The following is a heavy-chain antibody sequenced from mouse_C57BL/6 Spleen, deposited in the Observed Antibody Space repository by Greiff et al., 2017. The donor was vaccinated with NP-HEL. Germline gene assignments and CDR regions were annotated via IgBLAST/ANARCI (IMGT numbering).Heavy chain of an antibody. CDR2: IYPGAGDT. CDR1: GYAFSSSW. J-gene: IGHJ2*01. Sequence: QVQLKQSGPELVKPGASVKISCKASGYAFSSSWMNWVKQRPGKGLEWIGRIYPGAGDTNYNGKFKGKATLTADKSSSTAYMQLSSLTSEDSAVYFCVLITTVVAPDDYWGQGTTLTVSA. V-gene: IGHV1-82*01. D-gene: IGHD1-1*01. CDR3: VLITTVVAPDDY.